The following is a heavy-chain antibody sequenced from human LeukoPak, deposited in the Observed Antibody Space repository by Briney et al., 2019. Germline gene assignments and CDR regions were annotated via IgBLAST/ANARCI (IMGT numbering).Heavy chain of an antibody. Sequence: GGSLRLSCAASGFTFGSYAMYWVRQAPGKGLEWVSGIFGSGGSAHYADSVKGWFTISRDNSKNTVYLQMDSLRAEDTATYYCAKTTTGYSSGRYPAWPIDYWGQGTLVTVSS. CDR3: AKTTTGYSSGRYPAWPIDY. CDR1: GFTFGSYA. D-gene: IGHD2-15*01. V-gene: IGHV3-23*01. CDR2: IFGSGGSA. J-gene: IGHJ4*02.